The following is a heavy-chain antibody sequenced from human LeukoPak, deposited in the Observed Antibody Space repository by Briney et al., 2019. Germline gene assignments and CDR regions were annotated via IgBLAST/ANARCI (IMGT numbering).Heavy chain of an antibody. J-gene: IGHJ6*03. Sequence: SETLSLTCAVYGGSFSGYYWSWIRQPPGKGLESLGEINHSGSTNYNPSLKSRATISVDTSKNQFSLKLRSVTAPATAVYYCARGRGDSSSWYSYYYYYMDVWGKGTTVTVSS. D-gene: IGHD6-13*01. V-gene: IGHV4-34*01. CDR2: INHSGST. CDR3: ARGRGDSSSWYSYYYYYMDV. CDR1: GGSFSGYY.